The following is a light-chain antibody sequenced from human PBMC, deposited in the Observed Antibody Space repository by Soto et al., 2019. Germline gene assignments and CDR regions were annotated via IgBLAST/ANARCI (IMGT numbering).Light chain of an antibody. J-gene: IGLJ1*01. CDR1: SFNIGAGYD. CDR3: QSYDSSLSGYV. V-gene: IGLV1-40*01. Sequence: QSVLTHPLSVSGAPGQRVTISCTGSSFNIGAGYDVHWYQQLPGTAPKLLIYGNSNRPSAVPDRFSGSKSGTSASLAITGLQAEDEADYYCQSYDSSLSGYVFGTVTKVTVL. CDR2: GNS.